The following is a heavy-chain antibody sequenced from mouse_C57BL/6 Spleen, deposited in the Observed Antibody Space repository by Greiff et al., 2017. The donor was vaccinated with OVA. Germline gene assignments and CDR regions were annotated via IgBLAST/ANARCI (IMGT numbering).Heavy chain of an antibody. CDR1: GYTFTDYN. Sequence: EVQRVESGPELVKPGASVKMSCKASGYTFTDYNMHWVKQSHGKSLEWIGYINPNNGGTSYNQKFKGKATLTVNKSSSTAYMELRSLTSEDSAVYYCARSGYDYEGYFDVWGTGTTVTVSS. D-gene: IGHD2-4*01. V-gene: IGHV1-22*01. CDR3: ARSGYDYEGYFDV. CDR2: INPNNGGT. J-gene: IGHJ1*03.